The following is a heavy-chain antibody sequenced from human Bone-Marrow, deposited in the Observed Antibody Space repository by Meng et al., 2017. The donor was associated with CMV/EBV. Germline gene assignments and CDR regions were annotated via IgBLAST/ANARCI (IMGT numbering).Heavy chain of an antibody. CDR1: GFTFSDYY. CDR3: ARVRDFWSGYYSDY. Sequence: GESLKISCAASGFTFSDYYMTWIRQAPGKGLEWVSYISSSGSTIYYADSVKGRFTISRDNAKNSLYLQMNSLRAEDMAMYYCARVRDFWSGYYSDYWGQRTLVTVSS. J-gene: IGHJ4*02. V-gene: IGHV3-11*01. CDR2: ISSSGSTI. D-gene: IGHD3-3*01.